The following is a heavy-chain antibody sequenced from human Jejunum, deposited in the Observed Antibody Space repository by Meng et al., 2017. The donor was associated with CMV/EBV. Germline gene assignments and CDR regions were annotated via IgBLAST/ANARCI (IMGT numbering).Heavy chain of an antibody. V-gene: IGHV4-4*07. CDR1: AGPISGYY. CDR2: IYNSGST. J-gene: IGHJ5*02. Sequence: LQEAGPGVVKSSRTLSLTCFVSAGPISGYYWSWIRQPAGKGLEWIGRIYNSGSTHYNPSLKSRLTMSVDLAKNQISLKLSSVTAADTAVYYCARESGSYYWFDPWGQGTLVTVSS. D-gene: IGHD1-26*01. CDR3: ARESGSYYWFDP.